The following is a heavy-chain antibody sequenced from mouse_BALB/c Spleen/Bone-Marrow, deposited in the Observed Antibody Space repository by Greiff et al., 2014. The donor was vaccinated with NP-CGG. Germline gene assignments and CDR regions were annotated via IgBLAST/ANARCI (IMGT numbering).Heavy chain of an antibody. Sequence: EVQLQQSGAELVKPGASVKLSCTASGFNIKDTYMHWVKQRPEQGLEWIGRIDPANGNTKYDPKFQGKATITADTSSNTAYLQLSSLTSEGTAVYYCARNGYYVYYYAMDYWGQGTSVTVSS. J-gene: IGHJ4*01. D-gene: IGHD2-3*01. CDR3: ARNGYYVYYYAMDY. V-gene: IGHV14-3*02. CDR1: GFNIKDTY. CDR2: IDPANGNT.